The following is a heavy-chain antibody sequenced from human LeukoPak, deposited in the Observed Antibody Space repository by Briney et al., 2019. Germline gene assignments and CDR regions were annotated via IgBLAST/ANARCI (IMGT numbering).Heavy chain of an antibody. CDR1: SGSISSSSYY. V-gene: IGHV4-39*01. CDR2: IYYSGST. J-gene: IGHJ4*02. D-gene: IGHD3-22*01. CDR3: ARHESLSSGYSY. Sequence: SETLSLTCTVSSGSISSSSYYWGWIRQPPGKGLEWIGSIYYSGSTYYNPSLKSRVTISVDTSKNQFSLKLSSVTAADTAVYYCARHESLSSGYSYWGQGTLVTVSS.